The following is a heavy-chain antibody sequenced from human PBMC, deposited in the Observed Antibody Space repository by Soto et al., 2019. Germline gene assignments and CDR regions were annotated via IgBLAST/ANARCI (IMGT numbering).Heavy chain of an antibody. D-gene: IGHD2-15*01. CDR2: SIPIFGTA. J-gene: IGHJ4*02. V-gene: IGHV1-69*12. Sequence: QVQLVQSGAEVKKPGSSVKVSCKASGGTFSSYAISWVRQAPGQGLEWMGGSIPIFGTANYAQKFQGRVTITADESTSTAYMELSSLRSEDTAVYYCARGVIPLKGQPLLTYYFDYWGQGTLVTVSS. CDR1: GGTFSSYA. CDR3: ARGVIPLKGQPLLTYYFDY.